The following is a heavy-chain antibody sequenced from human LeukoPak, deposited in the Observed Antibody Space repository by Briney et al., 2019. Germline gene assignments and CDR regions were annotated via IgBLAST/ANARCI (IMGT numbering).Heavy chain of an antibody. Sequence: KPGGSLRLSCAASGFTFSSYSMNWVRQAPGKGLEWVSSISSSSSYIYYADSVKGRFTISRDNAKNSLYLQMNSLRAEDTAVYYCARDCFGVVICSHNDAFDIWGQGTMVTVSS. J-gene: IGHJ3*02. CDR2: ISSSSSYI. D-gene: IGHD3-3*01. CDR1: GFTFSSYS. CDR3: ARDCFGVVICSHNDAFDI. V-gene: IGHV3-21*01.